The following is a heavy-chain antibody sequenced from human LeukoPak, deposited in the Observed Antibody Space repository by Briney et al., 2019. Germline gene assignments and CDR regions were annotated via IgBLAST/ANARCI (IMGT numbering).Heavy chain of an antibody. CDR1: GFTFSSYA. Sequence: GGSLRLSCAASGFTFSSYAMSWVRQAPGKGLEWVSAISGSGGSTYHADSVKGRFTISRDNSKNTLYLQMNSLRAEDTAVYYCAKADYYDSSGYYYGGVSVDYWGQGTLVTVSS. CDR2: ISGSGGST. V-gene: IGHV3-23*01. D-gene: IGHD3-22*01. CDR3: AKADYYDSSGYYYGGVSVDY. J-gene: IGHJ4*02.